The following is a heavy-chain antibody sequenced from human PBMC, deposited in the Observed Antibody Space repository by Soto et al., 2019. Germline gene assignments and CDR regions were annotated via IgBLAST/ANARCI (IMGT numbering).Heavy chain of an antibody. CDR3: AKELQAYGDYNYYSYGMDV. D-gene: IGHD4-17*01. CDR1: GFTFTTFG. J-gene: IGHJ6*02. V-gene: IGHV3-30*18. CDR2: ISYDGHNK. Sequence: QVQLVESGGGVVQPGGSLRLSCTAAGFTFTTFGIHWVRQAPGKWLEWVALISYDGHNKYYSDSVKGRFNISRDNYKNTLSLQMNSLRAKDTAVYYCAKELQAYGDYNYYSYGMDVWGQGTTVTVSS.